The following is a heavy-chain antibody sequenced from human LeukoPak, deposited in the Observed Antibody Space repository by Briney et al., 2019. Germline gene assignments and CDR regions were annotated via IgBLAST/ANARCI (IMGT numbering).Heavy chain of an antibody. J-gene: IGHJ4*02. CDR3: ARHYRIRWLFDY. CDR2: IYYSGST. CDR1: GGSISSGGYY. Sequence: SETLSLTCTVSGGSISSGGYYWSWIRQHPGKGLEWIGYIYYSGSTNYNPSLKSRVTISVDTSKNQFSLKLSSVTAADTAVYYCARHYRIRWLFDYWGQGTLVTVSS. V-gene: IGHV4-61*08. D-gene: IGHD3-22*01.